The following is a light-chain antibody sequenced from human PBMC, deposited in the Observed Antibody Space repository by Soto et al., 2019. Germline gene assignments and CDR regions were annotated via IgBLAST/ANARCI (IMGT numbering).Light chain of an antibody. CDR1: SSDVGAYNY. Sequence: QSALTQPASVSGSPGQSITISCTGTSSDVGAYNYVSWYQQHPGKAPKLMIYDVNIRPSGVSNRFSGSKSGSTASLTISGLQAEDEADYYCTSWTTSTTMKFGGGTKVTVL. J-gene: IGLJ2*01. CDR3: TSWTTSTTMK. CDR2: DVN. V-gene: IGLV2-14*01.